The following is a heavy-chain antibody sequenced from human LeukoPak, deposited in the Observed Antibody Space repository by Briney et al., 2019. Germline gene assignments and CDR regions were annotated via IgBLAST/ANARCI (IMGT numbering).Heavy chain of an antibody. CDR3: ARDYCSSTSCYYYYYGMDV. D-gene: IGHD2-2*01. J-gene: IGHJ6*02. CDR2: IIPILGIA. V-gene: IGHV1-69*04. Sequence: GASVKVSCKASGGTFSSYAISWVRQAPGQGLEWMGRIIPILGIANYAQKFQGRVTITADKSTSTAYMELSSLRSEDTAVYYCARDYCSSTSCYYYYYGMDVWGQGTTVTVSS. CDR1: GGTFSSYA.